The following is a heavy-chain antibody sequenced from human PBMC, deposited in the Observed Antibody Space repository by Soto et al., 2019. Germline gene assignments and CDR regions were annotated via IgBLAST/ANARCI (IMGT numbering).Heavy chain of an antibody. CDR1: GGTFSSYT. CDR2: IIPILGIA. CDR3: ARDHVDTAMVTETRSDY. D-gene: IGHD5-18*01. V-gene: IGHV1-69*04. J-gene: IGHJ4*02. Sequence: SVKVSCKASGGTFSSYTISWVRQAPGQGLEWMGRIIPILGIANYAQKFQGRVTITADKSTSTAYMELSSLRSEDTAVYYCARDHVDTAMVTETRSDYWGQGTLVTVSS.